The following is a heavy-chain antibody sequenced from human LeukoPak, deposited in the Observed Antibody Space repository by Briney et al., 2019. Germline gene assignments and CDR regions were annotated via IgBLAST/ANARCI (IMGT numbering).Heavy chain of an antibody. CDR1: GYSFTSYW. CDR3: AKTGDSSSAFKY. Sequence: GESLKISCKGSGYSFTSYWIGWVRQMPGKGLEGMGVIYPGDSDTRYSPYFQRQVTISADKSISTAYLQWRSLQASDTATYYCAKTGDSSSAFKYWGQGTLVTVSS. CDR2: IYPGDSDT. V-gene: IGHV5-51*01. J-gene: IGHJ4*02. D-gene: IGHD6-6*01.